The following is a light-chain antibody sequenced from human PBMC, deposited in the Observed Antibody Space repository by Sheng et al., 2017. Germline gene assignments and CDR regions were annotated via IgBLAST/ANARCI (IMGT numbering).Light chain of an antibody. V-gene: IGLV3-21*04. Sequence: SYVLTQPPSVSVAPGKTARITCGGNNIGSKSVHWYQQKPGQAPVLVISYDTDRPSGIPERFSGSNSGDTATLTISRVEAGDEADYFVQVWDSRSDQFVFGTGTKVTVL. J-gene: IGLJ1*01. CDR2: YDT. CDR3: QVWDSRSDQFV. CDR1: NIGSKS.